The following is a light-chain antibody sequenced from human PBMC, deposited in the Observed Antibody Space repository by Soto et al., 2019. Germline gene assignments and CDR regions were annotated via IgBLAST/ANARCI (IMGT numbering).Light chain of an antibody. J-gene: IGLJ1*01. CDR3: CSYAGSHSFV. CDR1: SSDVGGYNY. Sequence: QSVLTQPRSVSGSPGQSVTISCIGTSSDVGGYNYVSWYQHHPGKAPQLIIYDVSQRPSGVPDRFSGSRSGNTASLTISGLQAEDEADYYCCSYAGSHSFVFGTGTKLTVL. V-gene: IGLV2-11*01. CDR2: DVS.